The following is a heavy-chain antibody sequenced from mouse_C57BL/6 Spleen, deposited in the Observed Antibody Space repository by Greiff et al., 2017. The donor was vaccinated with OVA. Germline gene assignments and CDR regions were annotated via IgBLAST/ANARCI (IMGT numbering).Heavy chain of an antibody. CDR2: IYPGGGST. J-gene: IGHJ3*01. CDR1: GYTFTSYW. D-gene: IGHD2-3*01. CDR3: ARSGDGYYGRWFAY. V-gene: IGHV1-55*01. Sequence: QVQLQQPGAELVKPGASVKMSCKASGYTFTSYWITWVQQRPGQGLEWIGDIYPGGGSTNYNEKFKSKATLTVDTSSSTAYIQLSSLTSEDAAVYYCARSGDGYYGRWFAYWGQGTLVTVSA.